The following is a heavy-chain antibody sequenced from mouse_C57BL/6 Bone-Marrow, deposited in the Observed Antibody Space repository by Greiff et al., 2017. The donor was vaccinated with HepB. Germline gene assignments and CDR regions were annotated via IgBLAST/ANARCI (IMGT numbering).Heavy chain of an antibody. Sequence: VQLQQPGAELVMPGASVKLSCKASGYTFTSYWMHWVKQRPGQGLEWIGEIDPSDSYTNYNQKFKGKSTLTVDKSSSTAYMQLSSLTSEDSAVYYCARGGRLGRDFDYWGQGTTLTVSS. J-gene: IGHJ2*01. V-gene: IGHV1-69*01. CDR1: GYTFTSYW. D-gene: IGHD4-1*01. CDR2: IDPSDSYT. CDR3: ARGGRLGRDFDY.